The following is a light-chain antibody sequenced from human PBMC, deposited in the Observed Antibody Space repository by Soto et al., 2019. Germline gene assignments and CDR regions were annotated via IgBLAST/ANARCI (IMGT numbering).Light chain of an antibody. Sequence: PGERATLSCRASQSINNYLAWYQQKPGQPPRLLIYDASNRATAIPVRFSVSGSGTDFTLTISSLEPEDSAVYYCQCRGIWPPGATFGGGTKVEIK. J-gene: IGKJ4*01. CDR2: DAS. CDR1: QSINNY. CDR3: QCRGIWPPGAT. V-gene: IGKV3-11*01.